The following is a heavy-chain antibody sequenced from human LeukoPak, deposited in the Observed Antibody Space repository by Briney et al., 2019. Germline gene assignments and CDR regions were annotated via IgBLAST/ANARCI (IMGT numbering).Heavy chain of an antibody. CDR1: GGSISNYY. CDR2: IYYSGST. D-gene: IGHD5-24*01. J-gene: IGHJ4*02. Sequence: SETLSLTCTVSGGSISNYYWSWIRQPPGKGLEWIGYIYYSGSTYYNPSLKSRVTISVDTSKNQFSLKLSSVTAADTAVYHCYNEGAGFDYWGQGTLVTVSS. CDR3: YNEGAGFDY. V-gene: IGHV4-59*04.